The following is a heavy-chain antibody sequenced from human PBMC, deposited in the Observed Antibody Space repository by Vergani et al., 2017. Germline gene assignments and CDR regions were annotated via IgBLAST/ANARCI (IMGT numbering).Heavy chain of an antibody. CDR1: GESIRSGSHY. CDR3: ARSRPYCTSGSCPAV. J-gene: IGHJ4*02. CDR2: IHTGRST. V-gene: IGHV4-61*02. Sequence: QVKLQESGPGLLKPSQTLSLTCTVSGESIRSGSHYWSRIRQPAGKGPELIGHIHTGRSTDLNPSYKSRVSLSVDTPKSQFSLKLNSVTVSDTAVYYCARSRPYCTSGSCPAVWGQGTLVTGSS. D-gene: IGHD2-15*01.